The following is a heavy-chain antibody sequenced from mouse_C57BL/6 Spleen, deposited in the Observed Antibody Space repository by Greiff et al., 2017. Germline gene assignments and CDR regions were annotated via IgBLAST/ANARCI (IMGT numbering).Heavy chain of an antibody. CDR3: AISGLTGKLFDY. Sequence: EVQLQQSGAELVKPGASVKLSCTASGFNIKDYYMHWVKQRTEQGLEWIGRIDPEDGETKYAPKFQGKATRTAHTPSTTAFLQLNSLTSEDTAVYYCAISGLTGKLFDYWGQGTTLTVSS. V-gene: IGHV14-2*01. CDR2: IDPEDGET. J-gene: IGHJ2*01. CDR1: GFNIKDYY. D-gene: IGHD4-1*01.